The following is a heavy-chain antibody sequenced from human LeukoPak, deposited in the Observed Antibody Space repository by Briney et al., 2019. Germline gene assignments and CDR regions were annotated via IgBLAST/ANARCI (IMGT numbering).Heavy chain of an antibody. Sequence: ASVKVSCKVSGYTLTELSMRWVRQAPGKGLEWMGGFDPEDGETIYAQKFQGRVTMTEDTSTDTAYMELSSLRSEDTAVYYCATQYGGNSAVFDYWGQGTLVTVSS. CDR3: ATQYGGNSAVFDY. J-gene: IGHJ4*02. V-gene: IGHV1-24*01. CDR1: GYTLTELS. D-gene: IGHD4-23*01. CDR2: FDPEDGET.